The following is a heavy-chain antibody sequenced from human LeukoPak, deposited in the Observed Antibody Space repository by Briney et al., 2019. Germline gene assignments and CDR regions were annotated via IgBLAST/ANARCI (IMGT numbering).Heavy chain of an antibody. D-gene: IGHD2-21*01. J-gene: IGHJ5*02. CDR2: IIPIFGTA. CDR1: GGTFSSYA. Sequence: ASVKVSCKASGGTFSSYAISWVRQAPGQGLEWMGGIIPIFGTANYAQKFQGRVTITADESTSTAYMELSSLRSEDTAVYYCARDYGPYPGCSWFDPWGQGTLVTVSS. CDR3: ARDYGPYPGCSWFDP. V-gene: IGHV1-69*13.